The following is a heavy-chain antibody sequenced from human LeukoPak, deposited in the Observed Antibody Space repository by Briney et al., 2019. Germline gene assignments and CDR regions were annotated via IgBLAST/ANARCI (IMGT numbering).Heavy chain of an antibody. D-gene: IGHD2-2*01. CDR1: GFTFSSYW. Sequence: GGSLRLSCAASGFTFSSYWMSWVRQAPGKGLEWVANIKQDGSEKYYVDSVKGRFTISRDNAKNSLYLQMNSLRAEGTAVYYCASIGYCSSTSCLRGFFDYWGQGTLVTVSS. V-gene: IGHV3-7*01. J-gene: IGHJ4*02. CDR3: ASIGYCSSTSCLRGFFDY. CDR2: IKQDGSEK.